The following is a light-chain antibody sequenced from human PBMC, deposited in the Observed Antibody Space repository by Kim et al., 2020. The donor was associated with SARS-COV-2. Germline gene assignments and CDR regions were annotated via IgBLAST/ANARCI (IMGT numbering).Light chain of an antibody. J-gene: IGKJ2*01. V-gene: IGKV3D-15*01. CDR3: QQYHSWPYT. CDR1: QSVSRS. CDR2: GGS. Sequence: SVSPGDRATLSCRASQSVSRSLAWYQKKPGQAPRLLIYGGSVRAAGIPARFSGSGSGTELTLTISSLQSEDCAVYYCQQYHSWPYTFGQGTKLEI.